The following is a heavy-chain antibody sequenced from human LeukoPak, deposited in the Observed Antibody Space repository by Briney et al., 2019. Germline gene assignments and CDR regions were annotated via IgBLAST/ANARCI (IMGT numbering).Heavy chain of an antibody. CDR1: GGSISSSSYY. CDR3: ATSVEMATGIRY. V-gene: IGHV4-39*01. CDR2: IYYSGST. D-gene: IGHD5-24*01. Sequence: SQTLSLTCTVSGGSISSSSYYWGWIRQPQGKGLQRIGSIYYSGSTYYNPSLKSRVTISVDTSKNQFSLKLSSVTAADTAVYYCATSVEMATGIRYWGQGTLVTVSS. J-gene: IGHJ4*02.